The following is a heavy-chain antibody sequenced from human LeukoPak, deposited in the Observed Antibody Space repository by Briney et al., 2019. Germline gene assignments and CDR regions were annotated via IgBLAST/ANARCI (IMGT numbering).Heavy chain of an antibody. J-gene: IGHJ4*02. D-gene: IGHD3-10*01. Sequence: SETLSLTCTVSDGSISSTVYYWGWIRQPPGKGLEWIGSIDYSGSTNYNPSLRSRLTISFDTSTSQFSLRLSSVTAADTAVYHCARHKPTGSYPLELWGQGTLVTVSS. V-gene: IGHV4-39*01. CDR1: DGSISSTVYY. CDR3: ARHKPTGSYPLEL. CDR2: IDYSGST.